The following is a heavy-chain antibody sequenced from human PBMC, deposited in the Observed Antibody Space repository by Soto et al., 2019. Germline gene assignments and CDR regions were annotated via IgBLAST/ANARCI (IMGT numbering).Heavy chain of an antibody. J-gene: IGHJ4*02. Sequence: VASVKVSCKASGYSFNTYGVAWVRQAPGQGLVWMGWISGSNGNVMYAEKVEQRVNMTTDTSTNTPYMELRSLRSADTDIYYCAREVDIVPTPGGDYWGQGTLVTVSS. CDR1: GYSFNTYG. CDR3: AREVDIVPTPGGDY. V-gene: IGHV1-18*04. CDR2: ISGSNGNV. D-gene: IGHD5-12*01.